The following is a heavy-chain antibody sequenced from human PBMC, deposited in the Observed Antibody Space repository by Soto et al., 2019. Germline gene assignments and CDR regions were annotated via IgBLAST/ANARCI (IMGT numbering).Heavy chain of an antibody. V-gene: IGHV4-31*03. Sequence: QVQLQESGPGLVKPSKTRSLPCPVSGGSISSGGYYGSWIRQHPGKGLEWIGYIYYSGSTYYNPSLKSRVTISVDTSKNQFSLKLSSVTAADTAVYYCARVAVTSDYYYGMDVWGQGTTVTVSS. CDR3: ARVAVTSDYYYGMDV. CDR1: GGSISSGGYY. D-gene: IGHD4-17*01. J-gene: IGHJ6*02. CDR2: IYYSGST.